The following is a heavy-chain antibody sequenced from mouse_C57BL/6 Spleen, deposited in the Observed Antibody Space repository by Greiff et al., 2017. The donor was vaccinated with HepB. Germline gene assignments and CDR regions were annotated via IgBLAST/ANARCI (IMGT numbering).Heavy chain of an antibody. CDR3: ARDLGTTPYYFDY. V-gene: IGHV5-4*01. D-gene: IGHD2-5*01. CDR2: ISDGGSYT. Sequence: EVMLVESGGGLVKPGGSLKLSCAASGFTFSSYAMSWVRQTPEKRLEWVATISDGGSYTYYPDNVKGRFTISRDNAKNNLYLQMSHLKSEDTAMYYCARDLGTTPYYFDYWGQGTTLTVSS. CDR1: GFTFSSYA. J-gene: IGHJ2*01.